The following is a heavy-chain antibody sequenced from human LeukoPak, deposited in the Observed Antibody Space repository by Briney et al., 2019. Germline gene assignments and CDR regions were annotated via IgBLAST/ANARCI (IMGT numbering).Heavy chain of an antibody. J-gene: IGHJ4*02. Sequence: GGSLRLSCAASGFTVSSNYMSWVRQAPGKGLEWVSVIYSGGSTYYADSVKGRFTISRDNSKNTLYLQMNSLRAEDTAVYYCAREKTYYDFWSGSSTSYYFDYWGQGTLVTVSS. CDR1: GFTVSSNY. D-gene: IGHD3-3*01. CDR3: AREKTYYDFWSGSSTSYYFDY. V-gene: IGHV3-53*01. CDR2: IYSGGST.